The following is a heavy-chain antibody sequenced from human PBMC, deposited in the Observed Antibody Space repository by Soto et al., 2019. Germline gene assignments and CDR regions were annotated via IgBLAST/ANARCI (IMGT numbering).Heavy chain of an antibody. CDR3: ARDSSPLGDFWSGYPPYYYMDV. CDR1: GYTFTGYY. D-gene: IGHD3-3*01. J-gene: IGHJ6*03. V-gene: IGHV1-2*04. Sequence: ASVKVSCKASGYTFTGYYMHWVRQAPGQGLEWMGWINPNSGVTNYAQKFQGWVTMTRDTSISTAYMELSRLRSDDTAVYYCARDSSPLGDFWSGYPPYYYMDVWGKGTTVTVSS. CDR2: INPNSGVT.